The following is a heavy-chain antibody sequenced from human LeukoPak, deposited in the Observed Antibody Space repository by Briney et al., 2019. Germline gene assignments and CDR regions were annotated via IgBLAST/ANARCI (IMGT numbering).Heavy chain of an antibody. D-gene: IGHD6-19*01. J-gene: IGHJ3*02. CDR3: AKDAEQWLVRGAFDI. V-gene: IGHV3-30*18. Sequence: GGSLRLSCAASGFTFSSYGMHWVRQAPGKGLEWVAVISYDGSNKYYADSVKGRFTISRDNSKNTLYPQMNSLRAEDTAVYYCAKDAEQWLVRGAFDIWGQGTMVTVSS. CDR1: GFTFSSYG. CDR2: ISYDGSNK.